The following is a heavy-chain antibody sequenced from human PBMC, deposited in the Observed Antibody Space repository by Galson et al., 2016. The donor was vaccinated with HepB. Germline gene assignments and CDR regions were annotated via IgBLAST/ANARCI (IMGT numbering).Heavy chain of an antibody. CDR2: INGDASGT. V-gene: IGHV3-74*01. Sequence: SLRLSCADSRFTFSSYWMHWVRQVPGKGPVWVSVINGDASGTRYADSVKGRFTISRDNTKNTLYLQMNSLRADDTAVYYCVSPLHNDGNSGMAFDIWGQGTMVTVSS. CDR3: VSPLHNDGNSGMAFDI. CDR1: RFTFSSYW. D-gene: IGHD4-23*01. J-gene: IGHJ3*02.